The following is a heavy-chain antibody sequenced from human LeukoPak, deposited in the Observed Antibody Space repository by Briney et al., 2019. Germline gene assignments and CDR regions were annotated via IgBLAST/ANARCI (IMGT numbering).Heavy chain of an antibody. Sequence: GASVTVSCKASGYTFTSYGISWVRQAPGQGLEWMGWISAYNGKTSYAQKLQGRVTMTTDTSTTTAYMELRSLRSDDTAVYYCARNGITGTPDAYDIWGQGTMATVSS. V-gene: IGHV1-18*01. CDR1: GYTFTSYG. J-gene: IGHJ3*02. CDR3: ARNGITGTPDAYDI. CDR2: ISAYNGKT. D-gene: IGHD1-20*01.